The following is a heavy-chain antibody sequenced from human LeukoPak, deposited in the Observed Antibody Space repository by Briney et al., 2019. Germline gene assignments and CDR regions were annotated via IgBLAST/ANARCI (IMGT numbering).Heavy chain of an antibody. V-gene: IGHV3-23*01. CDR3: AKAVWFGEFDYYFFGLDV. CDR2: ISGSGGDT. J-gene: IGHJ6*02. Sequence: PGGSLRLSCAAFGFTFSSYAMGWVRQAPRKGLEWVSAISGSGGDTYYADSVKGRFTFSRDNSKNTLYLQMNSLRPEDTALYYCAKAVWFGEFDYYFFGLDVWGQGTTVTVSS. D-gene: IGHD3-10*01. CDR1: GFTFSSYA.